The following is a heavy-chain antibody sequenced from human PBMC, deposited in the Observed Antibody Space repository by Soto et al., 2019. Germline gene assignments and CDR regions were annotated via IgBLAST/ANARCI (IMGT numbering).Heavy chain of an antibody. Sequence: PSETLSLTCAVYGGSFSGYYWSWIRQPPGKGLEWIGEINHSGSTNYNPSLKSRVTISVDTSKNQFSLKLSSVTAADTAVYYCARGRTLYFSSTSCYQYYFAYWGQGSLVTVSS. V-gene: IGHV4-34*01. CDR1: GGSFSGYY. J-gene: IGHJ4*02. CDR3: ARGRTLYFSSTSCYQYYFAY. D-gene: IGHD2-2*01. CDR2: INHSGST.